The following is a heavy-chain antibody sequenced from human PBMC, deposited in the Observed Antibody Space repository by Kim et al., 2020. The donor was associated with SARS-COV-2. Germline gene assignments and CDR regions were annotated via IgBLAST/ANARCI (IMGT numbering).Heavy chain of an antibody. CDR2: ISCNAAGT. CDR1: GFTFNNYA. J-gene: IGHJ6*02. CDR3: AKKITTPGRSNYYSALDV. V-gene: IGHV3-23*01. Sequence: GGSLRLSCAASGFTFNNYAMTWVRQAPGKGLEWVSAISCNAAGTYYADSVKGRFTISRDNSRNTLFLQMHSLRADDTAVYYCAKKITTPGRSNYYSALDVWGQGTTVTVS. D-gene: IGHD6-13*01.